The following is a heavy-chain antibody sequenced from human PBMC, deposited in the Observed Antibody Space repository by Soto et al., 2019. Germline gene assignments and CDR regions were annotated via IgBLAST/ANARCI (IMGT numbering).Heavy chain of an antibody. CDR2: ISSSSSTI. J-gene: IGHJ6*02. D-gene: IGHD2-2*01. V-gene: IGHV3-48*01. Sequence: EVQLVESGGGLVQPGGSLRLSCAASGFTFSSYSMNWVRQAPGKGLEWVSYISSSSSTIYYADSVKGRFTISRDNAKHSLYLQMNSLRAEDTAVYYCARDYVGAYCSSTSCYSDYYYGMDVWGQGTTVTVSS. CDR1: GFTFSSYS. CDR3: ARDYVGAYCSSTSCYSDYYYGMDV.